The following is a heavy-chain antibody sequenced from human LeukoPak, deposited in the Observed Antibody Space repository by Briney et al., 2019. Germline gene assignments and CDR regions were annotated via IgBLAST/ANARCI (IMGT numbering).Heavy chain of an antibody. D-gene: IGHD6-13*01. CDR3: ARVTGYVMEDYFDY. J-gene: IGHJ4*02. CDR1: GGSFSGYY. Sequence: TSETLSLTCAVYGGSFSGYYWSWIRQPPGKGLEWIGEINHSGSTNYNPSLKSRVTISVDTSKNQFSLKLSSVTAADTAVYYCARVTGYVMEDYFDYWGQGTLVTVSS. CDR2: INHSGST. V-gene: IGHV4-34*01.